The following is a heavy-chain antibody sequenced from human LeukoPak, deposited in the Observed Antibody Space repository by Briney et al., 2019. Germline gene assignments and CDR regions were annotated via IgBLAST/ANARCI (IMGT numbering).Heavy chain of an antibody. D-gene: IGHD2-8*02. J-gene: IGHJ4*02. Sequence: GESLKISCKGSGYSFPDYWIGWVRQMPGKGLEWMGRIDPGDSFTKYRPSLEGRVTISADKSLSTVYLQWSSLKASDTAIYYCARDGGGVSSWVSHWGQGTLVTVSS. CDR2: IDPGDSFT. CDR3: ARDGGGVSSWVSH. V-gene: IGHV5-10-1*01. CDR1: GYSFPDYW.